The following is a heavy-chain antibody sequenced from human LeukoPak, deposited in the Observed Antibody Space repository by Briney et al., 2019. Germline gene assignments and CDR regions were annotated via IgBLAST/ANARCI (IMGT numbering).Heavy chain of an antibody. Sequence: TGGSLRLSCAASGFTFSSYGMHWVRQAPGKGLEWVAVIWYDGSNKYYADSVEGRFTISRDNSKNTLYLQMNSLRAEDTAVYCCARDLRRGSIKSGALDYWGQGTLVTVSS. CDR2: IWYDGSNK. D-gene: IGHD3-16*01. J-gene: IGHJ4*02. V-gene: IGHV3-33*01. CDR3: ARDLRRGSIKSGALDY. CDR1: GFTFSSYG.